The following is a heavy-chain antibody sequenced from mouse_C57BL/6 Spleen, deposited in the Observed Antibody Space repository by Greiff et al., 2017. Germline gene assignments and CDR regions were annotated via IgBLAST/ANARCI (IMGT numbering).Heavy chain of an antibody. CDR1: GFTFSSYA. CDR2: LSDGGSYT. V-gene: IGHV5-4*01. CDR3: ARDRRGPNWFAY. J-gene: IGHJ3*01. Sequence: DVMLVESGGGLVKPGGSLKLSCAASGFTFSSYAMSWVRQTPEKRLEWVATLSDGGSYTYYPDNVKGRFTISRDNAKNNLYLQMSHLKAEDTAMYYCARDRRGPNWFAYWGQGTLVTVSA.